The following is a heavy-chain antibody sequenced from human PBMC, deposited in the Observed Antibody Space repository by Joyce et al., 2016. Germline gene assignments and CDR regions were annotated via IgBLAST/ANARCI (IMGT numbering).Heavy chain of an antibody. CDR2: IIPMLDTP. CDR3: GRGGSTYYPDFDF. CDR1: GGTFSSYA. V-gene: IGHV1-69*01. Sequence: QVHLMQSGAQVKKTGSSVKVSCKGSGGTFSSYAISWVRQAPRQGLEWMGGIIPMLDTPNYAQKMQGRVTISADESTNTAYMELTSLRSEDTAVYYCGRGGSTYYPDFDFWGQGTLVTVSS. D-gene: IGHD3-22*01. J-gene: IGHJ4*02.